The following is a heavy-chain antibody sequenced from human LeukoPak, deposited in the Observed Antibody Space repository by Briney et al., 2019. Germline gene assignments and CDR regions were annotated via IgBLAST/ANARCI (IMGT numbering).Heavy chain of an antibody. V-gene: IGHV3-23*01. Sequence: QPGGSLRLSCAASGFTFSSYAMSWVRQAPGKGLEWVSAISGSGGSTYYADSVKGRFTISRDNSKNTLYLQMNSLRAEDTAVYYCAKDPSDSGSYYDDYWGQGTLVTVSS. D-gene: IGHD3-10*01. CDR2: ISGSGGST. CDR3: AKDPSDSGSYYDDY. J-gene: IGHJ4*02. CDR1: GFTFSSYA.